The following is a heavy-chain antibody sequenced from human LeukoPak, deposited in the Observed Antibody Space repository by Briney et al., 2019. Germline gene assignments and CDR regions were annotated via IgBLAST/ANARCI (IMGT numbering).Heavy chain of an antibody. CDR2: INPNSGNT. Sequence: ASVKVSCKASGYTFTGYYMHWVRQAPGQGLEWMGWINPNSGNTGYAQKFQGRVTMTRNTSISTAYMELSSLRSEDTAVYYCARGRGVRGVKSFDYWGQGTLVTVSS. J-gene: IGHJ4*02. CDR1: GYTFTGYY. V-gene: IGHV1-8*02. D-gene: IGHD3-10*01. CDR3: ARGRGVRGVKSFDY.